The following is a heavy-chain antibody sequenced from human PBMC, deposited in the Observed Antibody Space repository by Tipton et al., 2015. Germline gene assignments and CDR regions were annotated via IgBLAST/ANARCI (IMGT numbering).Heavy chain of an antibody. J-gene: IGHJ4*02. Sequence: AVSGFTFTNAWMNWVRQAPGKGLEWVGRIKSRADGGTTDYAAPVKGRFTISRDDSKGTLYLQMSSLRDEDTAVYYCARDYYGSGENDYWGQGTLVTVSS. D-gene: IGHD3-10*01. CDR3: ARDYYGSGENDY. CDR2: IKSRADGGTT. V-gene: IGHV3-15*07. CDR1: GFTFTNAW.